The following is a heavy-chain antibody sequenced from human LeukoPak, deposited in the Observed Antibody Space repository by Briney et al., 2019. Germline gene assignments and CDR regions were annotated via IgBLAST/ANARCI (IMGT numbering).Heavy chain of an antibody. Sequence: SETLSLTCTVSGGSISSYYWSWIRQPPGKGLEWIGYIYTSGSTNYNPSLKSRVTISVDTSKNQFSLKLSSVTAADTAVYYCARRGPYCSSTSCAFDIWGQGTMVTVSS. V-gene: IGHV4-4*09. CDR3: ARRGPYCSSTSCAFDI. CDR1: GGSISSYY. D-gene: IGHD2-2*01. J-gene: IGHJ3*02. CDR2: IYTSGST.